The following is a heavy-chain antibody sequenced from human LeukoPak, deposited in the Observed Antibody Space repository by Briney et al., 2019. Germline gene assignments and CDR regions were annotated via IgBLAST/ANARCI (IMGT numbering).Heavy chain of an antibody. Sequence: PGGSLRLSCAASGFTSSNAWMSWVRQAPGKGLEWVGRIKSKTDGGTTDYAAPVKGRFTISRDDSQNTLYLQMNSLKTEDTAVYYCTTGAPRAYSGSYSNCWGQGTLVTVSS. CDR1: GFTSSNAW. V-gene: IGHV3-15*01. CDR2: IKSKTDGGTT. CDR3: TTGAPRAYSGSYSNC. J-gene: IGHJ4*02. D-gene: IGHD1-26*01.